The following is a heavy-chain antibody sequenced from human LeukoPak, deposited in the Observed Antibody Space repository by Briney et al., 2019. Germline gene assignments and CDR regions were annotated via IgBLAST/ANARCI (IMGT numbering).Heavy chain of an antibody. CDR1: GCTFSSYA. J-gene: IGHJ5*02. V-gene: IGHV1-69*04. CDR2: IIPILGIA. Sequence: SVKVSCKASGCTFSSYAISWVRQAPGQGLEWMGRIIPILGIANYAQKFQGRDTITADKSTSTAYMELSSLRSEDTAVYYCAREMQLVKNWFDPGGQEPLVTVSS. CDR3: AREMQLVKNWFDP. D-gene: IGHD6-13*01.